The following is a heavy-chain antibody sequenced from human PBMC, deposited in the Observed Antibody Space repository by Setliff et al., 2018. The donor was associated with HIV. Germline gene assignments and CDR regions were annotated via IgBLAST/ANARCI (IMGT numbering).Heavy chain of an antibody. D-gene: IGHD2-21*01. J-gene: IGHJ4*02. CDR3: ATQVWSNMDY. V-gene: IGHV3-7*03. CDR1: GFSFSSYW. Sequence: SCVASGFSFSSYWMTWVRQAPGKGLEWVANIKQDGSETYYMDSVKGRFTISRDNAKNSLYLQINNLRRDDTAMYYCATQVWSNMDYWGQGTLVTVSS. CDR2: IKQDGSET.